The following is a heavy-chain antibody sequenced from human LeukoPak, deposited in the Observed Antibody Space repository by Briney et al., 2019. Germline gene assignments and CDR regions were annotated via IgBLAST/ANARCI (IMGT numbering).Heavy chain of an antibody. J-gene: IGHJ5*02. CDR2: ISAYNGNT. V-gene: IGHV1-18*01. CDR3: ARVQGAIGWFDP. CDR1: GYTFNSYG. D-gene: IGHD3-16*01. Sequence: ASVRVSCMASGYTFNSYGISWVRQAHGQGLEWMGWISAYNGNTNYAQKLQGRVTMTTDTSTSTAYMELRSLRSDDTAVYYCARVQGAIGWFDPWGQGTLVTVSS.